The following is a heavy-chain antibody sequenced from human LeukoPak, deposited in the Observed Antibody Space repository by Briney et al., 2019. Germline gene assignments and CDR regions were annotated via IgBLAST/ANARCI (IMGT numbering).Heavy chain of an antibody. Sequence: PSQALSLTCTVSGGSISSGGYYWSWIRQPPGKGLEWIGYIYHSGSTYYNPSLKSRVTISVDTSKNQFSLKLSSVTAADTAVYYCARGDPIFGVVISGYYFDYWGQGTLVTVSS. J-gene: IGHJ4*02. CDR3: ARGDPIFGVVISGYYFDY. CDR2: IYHSGST. CDR1: GGSISSGGYY. D-gene: IGHD3-3*01. V-gene: IGHV4-30-2*01.